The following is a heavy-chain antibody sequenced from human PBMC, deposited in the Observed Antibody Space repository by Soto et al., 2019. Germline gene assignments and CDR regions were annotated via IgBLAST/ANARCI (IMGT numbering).Heavy chain of an antibody. Sequence: GGPRRPSFAASGFTFRSYGMHWVRQAPGKGLEWVAVISYDGSNKYYADSVKGRFTISRDNSKNTLYLQMNSLRAEDTAVYYCAKDRGYYGSGSYLFSYGDYGMDVWGQGTTVTV. CDR2: ISYDGSNK. CDR3: AKDRGYYGSGSYLFSYGDYGMDV. V-gene: IGHV3-30*18. CDR1: GFTFRSYG. J-gene: IGHJ6*02. D-gene: IGHD3-10*01.